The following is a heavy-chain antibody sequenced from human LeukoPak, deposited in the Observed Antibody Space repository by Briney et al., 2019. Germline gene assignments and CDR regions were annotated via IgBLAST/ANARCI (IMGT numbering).Heavy chain of an antibody. CDR1: GFTFSTNW. CDR3: TRDYD. Sequence: PGGSLRLSCAASGFTFSTNWMTWVRQAPGKGLECVANINPDGSEKFYVDSVKGRFTISRDNAKNSLYLQMNSLRAEDTAVYYCTRDYDWGQGTLVTVSS. J-gene: IGHJ4*02. V-gene: IGHV3-7*04. CDR2: INPDGSEK. D-gene: IGHD3-16*01.